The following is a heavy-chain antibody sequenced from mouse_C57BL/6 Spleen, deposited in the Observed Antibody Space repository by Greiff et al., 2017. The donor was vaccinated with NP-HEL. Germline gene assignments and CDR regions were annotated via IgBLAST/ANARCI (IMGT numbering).Heavy chain of an antibody. D-gene: IGHD2-4*01. J-gene: IGHJ4*01. V-gene: IGHV1-26*01. CDR3: ARWLGGLRRGGLWAMDY. CDR2: INPNNGGT. Sequence: EVQLQQSGPELVKPGASVKISCKASGYTFTDYYMNWVKQNHGKSLEWIGDINPNNGGTSYNQKFKGKATLTVDKSSSTAYMELRSLTSEDSAVYYCARWLGGLRRGGLWAMDYWGQGTSVTVSS. CDR1: GYTFTDYY.